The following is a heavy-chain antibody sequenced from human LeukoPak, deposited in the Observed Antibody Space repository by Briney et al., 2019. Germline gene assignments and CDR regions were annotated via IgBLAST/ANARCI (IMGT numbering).Heavy chain of an antibody. Sequence: SQTLSLTCTVSGGSISSGNYYWSWIRQPAGKGLEWIGRLHTSGSTNYNPSLKSRLTISVDRSKNQFSLKLTSVTAADTAVYYCARDGTRDGYNPFDYWGQGTLVTVSS. D-gene: IGHD5-24*01. V-gene: IGHV4-61*02. CDR1: GGSISSGNYY. CDR3: ARDGTRDGYNPFDY. J-gene: IGHJ4*02. CDR2: LHTSGST.